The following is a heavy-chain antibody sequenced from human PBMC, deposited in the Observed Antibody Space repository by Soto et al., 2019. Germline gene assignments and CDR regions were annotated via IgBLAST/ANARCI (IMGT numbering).Heavy chain of an antibody. D-gene: IGHD3-22*01. V-gene: IGHV1-46*01. Sequence: ASVKVACKASGYTFTSDYMHWGLQAPGQGLEWMGIINPSGGSTSYAQKFQGRVTMTRDTSTSTVYMELSSLRSEDTAVYYCARARTRAYYYDSSGPNDAFDIWGQGTMVTVSS. J-gene: IGHJ3*02. CDR2: INPSGGST. CDR3: ARARTRAYYYDSSGPNDAFDI. CDR1: GYTFTSDY.